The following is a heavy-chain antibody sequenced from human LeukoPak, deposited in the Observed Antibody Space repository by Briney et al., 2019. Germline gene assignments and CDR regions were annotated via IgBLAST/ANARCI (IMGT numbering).Heavy chain of an antibody. CDR3: ARDRMTTGEVLWFDP. J-gene: IGHJ5*02. CDR2: IIPIFGTA. V-gene: IGHV1-69*05. Sequence: ASVKVSCKAPGGTFSSYAISWVRQAPGQGLEWMGGIIPIFGTANYAQKFQGRVTITTDESTSTAYMELSSLRSEDTAVYYCARDRMTTGEVLWFDPWGQGTLVTVSS. D-gene: IGHD4-11*01. CDR1: GGTFSSYA.